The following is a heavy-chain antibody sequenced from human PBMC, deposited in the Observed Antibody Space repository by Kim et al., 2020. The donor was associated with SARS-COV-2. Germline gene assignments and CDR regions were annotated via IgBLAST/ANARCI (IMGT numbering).Heavy chain of an antibody. CDR3: AKSREWLPTFYGMDV. V-gene: IGHV3-23*01. Sequence: GGSLRLSCAASGFTFSSYAMSWVRQAPGKGLEWVSAISGSGGSTYYADSVKGRFTISRDNSKNTLYLQMNSLRAEDTAVYYCAKSREWLPTFYGMDVWGQGTTVTVSS. CDR2: ISGSGGST. CDR1: GFTFSSYA. D-gene: IGHD3-3*01. J-gene: IGHJ6*02.